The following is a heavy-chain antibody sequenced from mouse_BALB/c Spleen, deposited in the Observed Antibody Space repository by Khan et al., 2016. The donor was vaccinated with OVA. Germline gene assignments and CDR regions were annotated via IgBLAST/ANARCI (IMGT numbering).Heavy chain of an antibody. CDR1: AFNIKDTY. D-gene: IGHD2-4*01. CDR3: ARTTMILGFTY. J-gene: IGHJ2*01. V-gene: IGHV14-3*02. Sequence: VQLQQSGAELVKPGASVKLSCTASAFNIKDTYMHWVKQRPEQGLEWIGRIDPANGNTKYDPKFQGKATITADTSSNTAYLHLSSLTSEDIAVYYCARTTMILGFTYWGQGTTLTVSS. CDR2: IDPANGNT.